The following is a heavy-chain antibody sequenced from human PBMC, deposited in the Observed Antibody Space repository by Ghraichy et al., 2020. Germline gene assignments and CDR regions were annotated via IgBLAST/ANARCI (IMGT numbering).Heavy chain of an antibody. CDR2: IIPIFGTA. J-gene: IGHJ5*02. CDR3: ARERGNNYYDSSGNNWFDP. Sequence: SVKVSCKASGGTFSSYAISWVRQAPGQGLEWMGGIIPIFGTANYAQKFQGRVTITADESTSTAYMELSSLRSEDTAVYYCARERGNNYYDSSGNNWFDPWGQGTLVTVSS. CDR1: GGTFSSYA. V-gene: IGHV1-69*13. D-gene: IGHD3-22*01.